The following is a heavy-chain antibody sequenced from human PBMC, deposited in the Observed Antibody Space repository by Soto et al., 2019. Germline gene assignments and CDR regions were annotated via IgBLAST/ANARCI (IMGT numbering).Heavy chain of an antibody. D-gene: IGHD1-26*01. Sequence: EVQLVESGGGLVQPGGSLRLSCAASGFTVSSNYMSWVRQAPGKGLEWVSVIYSGGSTYYADSVKGRFTISRDNSKNTLYLHMNSLRAEDTAVYYCAKRRKEHLWLDIWGQGTMVTVSS. CDR3: AKRRKEHLWLDI. CDR2: IYSGGST. V-gene: IGHV3-66*04. CDR1: GFTVSSNY. J-gene: IGHJ3*02.